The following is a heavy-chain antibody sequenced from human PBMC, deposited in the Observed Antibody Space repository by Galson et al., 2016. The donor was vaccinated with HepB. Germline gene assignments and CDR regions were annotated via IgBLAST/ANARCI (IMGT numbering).Heavy chain of an antibody. Sequence: SVKVSCKASGYTFTSYAIHWVRQAPGQRLEWMGWTNNANGNTEYSQSFQGRVTFTRDTSASTAYMELSSLRSEDTAVYYCAGAPVTSTTCCYYFDYWGQGTLVTVSS. D-gene: IGHD2-2*01. CDR1: GYTFTSYA. CDR2: TNNANGNT. CDR3: AGAPVTSTTCCYYFDY. V-gene: IGHV1-3*04. J-gene: IGHJ4*02.